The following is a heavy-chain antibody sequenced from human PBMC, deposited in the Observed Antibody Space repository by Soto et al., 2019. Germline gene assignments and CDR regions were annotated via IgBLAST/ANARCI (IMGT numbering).Heavy chain of an antibody. CDR2: IAYDGSSK. CDR3: AKSGTTYYDFWSGYDPLYGMDV. J-gene: IGHJ6*02. D-gene: IGHD3-3*01. Sequence: QVQLVGCGGGVVQPGRSLRLSCAASGFTFSSYGMHWVRQAPGKGLEWVAVIAYDGSSKYYADSVKGRFTISRDNSKNTLYLQMNSLRAEDTAVYYSAKSGTTYYDFWSGYDPLYGMDVWGQGTTVTVSS. CDR1: GFTFSSYG. V-gene: IGHV3-30*18.